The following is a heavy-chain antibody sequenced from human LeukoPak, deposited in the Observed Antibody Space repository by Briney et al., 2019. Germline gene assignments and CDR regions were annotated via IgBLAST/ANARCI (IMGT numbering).Heavy chain of an antibody. CDR1: GFTFSSYA. CDR2: ISGSGGST. J-gene: IGHJ6*02. Sequence: GGSLRLTCAASGFTFSSYAMSWVRQAPGKGLEWVSAISGSGGSTYYADSAKGRFTISRDNSKNTLYLQMNSLRAEDTAVYYCAKDEPHSTNYYYYGMDVWGQGTTVTVSS. D-gene: IGHD6-13*01. V-gene: IGHV3-23*01. CDR3: AKDEPHSTNYYYYGMDV.